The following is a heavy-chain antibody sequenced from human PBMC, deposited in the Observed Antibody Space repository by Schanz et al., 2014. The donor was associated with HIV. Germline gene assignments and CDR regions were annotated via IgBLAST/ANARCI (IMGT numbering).Heavy chain of an antibody. Sequence: QVQLVQSGAEVKKPGASVKVSCKASGYTFTSYDINWVRQAPGQGLEWMGWISAYKGNTNYAQKLQGRVTMTRDTSISTAYMELGRLRSDDTAVYYCARGRSGYCSGGSCPYGRYYFDYWGQGTLVTVSS. D-gene: IGHD2-15*01. CDR1: GYTFTSYD. CDR2: ISAYKGNT. CDR3: ARGRSGYCSGGSCPYGRYYFDY. V-gene: IGHV1-18*01. J-gene: IGHJ4*02.